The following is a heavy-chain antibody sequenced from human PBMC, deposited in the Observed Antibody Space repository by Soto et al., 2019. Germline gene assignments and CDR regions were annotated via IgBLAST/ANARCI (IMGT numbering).Heavy chain of an antibody. D-gene: IGHD1-26*01. Sequence: SETLSLTCAVYGGSLSGYYWSWIRQPPGKALEWLGEINHSGNTNYNPSLKSRVTISVDTSKNQLFLNLSSVTAADTAMYYCARHHVRGRTIAGAAEFWGQGTLVTVSS. V-gene: IGHV4-34*01. J-gene: IGHJ4*02. CDR3: ARHHVRGRTIAGAAEF. CDR1: GGSLSGYY. CDR2: INHSGNT.